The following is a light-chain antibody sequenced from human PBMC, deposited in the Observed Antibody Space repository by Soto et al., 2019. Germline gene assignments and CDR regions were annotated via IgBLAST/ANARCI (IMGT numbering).Light chain of an antibody. CDR1: QSVSNW. J-gene: IGKJ1*01. V-gene: IGKV1-5*01. CDR3: QQYDSYSWT. CDR2: DVS. Sequence: DIQMTPSPSTLSASVGERVTITCRARQSVSNWLAWYQQKPGKAPKVLIYDVSSLESGVPSRFSGSGSGTEFILTISSLQPDDFATYYCQQYDSYSWTFGQGTKVDIK.